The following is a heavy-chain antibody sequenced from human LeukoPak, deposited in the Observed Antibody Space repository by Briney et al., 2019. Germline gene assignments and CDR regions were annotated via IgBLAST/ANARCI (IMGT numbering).Heavy chain of an antibody. V-gene: IGHV4-4*02. CDR3: ARRPEPGIFDL. D-gene: IGHD3-10*01. Sequence: SGTLSLTCAVSGGSISSSNWWSWVRQPPGRGLEWIGSIYYSGSTYYNPSLKSRVTISVDTSKNQFSLKLSSVTAADTAVYYCARRPEPGIFDLWGRGTLVTVSS. J-gene: IGHJ2*01. CDR1: GGSISSSNW. CDR2: IYYSGST.